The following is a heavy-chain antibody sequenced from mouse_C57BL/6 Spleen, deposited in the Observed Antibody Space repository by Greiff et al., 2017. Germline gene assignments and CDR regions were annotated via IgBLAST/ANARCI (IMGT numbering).Heavy chain of an antibody. CDR2: INYDGSSP. Sequence: EVKLMESEGGLVQPGSSMKLSCTASGFTFSDYYMAWVRQVPEKGLEWVANINYDGSSPYYLDSLKSRFIISRDNAKNILYLQMSSLKSEDTATYYWANTTVPSLYFDYWGQGTTLTVSS. CDR3: ANTTVPSLYFDY. V-gene: IGHV5-16*01. J-gene: IGHJ2*01. CDR1: GFTFSDYY. D-gene: IGHD1-1*01.